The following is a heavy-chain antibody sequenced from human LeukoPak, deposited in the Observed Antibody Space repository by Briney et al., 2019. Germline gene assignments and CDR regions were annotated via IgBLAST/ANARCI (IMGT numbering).Heavy chain of an antibody. J-gene: IGHJ4*02. D-gene: IGHD5-18*01. Sequence: SVKVSCKASGGTFSSYAISWVRQAPGQGLEWMGRIIPILGIANYAQKFQGRVTITADKSTSTAYMELSSLRSEDTAVYYCARGSGYSYGEGGEYYFDYWGQGTLVTVSS. CDR3: ARGSGYSYGEGGEYYFDY. CDR1: GGTFSSYA. CDR2: IIPILGIA. V-gene: IGHV1-69*04.